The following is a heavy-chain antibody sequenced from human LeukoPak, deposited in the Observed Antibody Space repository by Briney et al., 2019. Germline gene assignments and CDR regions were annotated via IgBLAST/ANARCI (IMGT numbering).Heavy chain of an antibody. J-gene: IGHJ5*02. CDR3: ARGRGYSYGFAH. CDR1: VFTFSDYY. CDR2: ISSSGSTI. Sequence: GGCLRLSCAASVFTFSDYYMSWIRQAPGKGLEWGADISSSGSTIYYADSVKGRFTISRDNAKNSLYLQMNSLRAEDTAVYYCARGRGYSYGFAHWGQRTLVTVSS. V-gene: IGHV3-11*01. D-gene: IGHD5-18*01.